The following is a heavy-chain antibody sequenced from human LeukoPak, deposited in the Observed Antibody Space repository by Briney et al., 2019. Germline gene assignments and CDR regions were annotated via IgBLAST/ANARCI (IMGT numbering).Heavy chain of an antibody. D-gene: IGHD3-22*01. CDR3: ARAFEKRYDSSGYYFGRRPGSYWYFDL. V-gene: IGHV4-59*01. CDR1: GGSISSYY. J-gene: IGHJ2*01. Sequence: KSSETLSLTCTVSGGSISSYYWSWIRQPPGKGLEWIGHIYYSGSTNYNPSLKSRVTISVDTSKNQFSLKLSSVTAADTAVYYCARAFEKRYDSSGYYFGRRPGSYWYFDLWGRGTLVTVSS. CDR2: IYYSGST.